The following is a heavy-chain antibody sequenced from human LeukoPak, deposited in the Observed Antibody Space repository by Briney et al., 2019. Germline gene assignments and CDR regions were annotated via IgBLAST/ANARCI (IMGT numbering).Heavy chain of an antibody. Sequence: ASVKVSCKASGYTFTSYYMHWVRQAPGQGLEWMGIINPSAGITSYVQKFQGRVTMTRETSTSAEYMEMIRLRSEGTAVYYCARVYPPSSGYYYVDYWGQGTLVTVSS. CDR2: INPSAGIT. V-gene: IGHV1-46*01. D-gene: IGHD3-22*01. CDR3: ARVYPPSSGYYYVDY. CDR1: GYTFTSYY. J-gene: IGHJ4*02.